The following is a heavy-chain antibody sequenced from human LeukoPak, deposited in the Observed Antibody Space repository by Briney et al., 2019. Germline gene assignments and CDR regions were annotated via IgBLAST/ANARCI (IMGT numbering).Heavy chain of an antibody. CDR3: ARGLFDFWSGYYPNYYYYYYMDV. V-gene: IGHV4-34*01. CDR1: GGSFSGYY. D-gene: IGHD3-3*01. CDR2: INHSGST. J-gene: IGHJ6*03. Sequence: SETLSLTCAVYGGSFSGYYWSWIRQPAGKGLEWIGEINHSGSTNYNPSLKSRVTISVDTSKNQFSLKLSSVTAADTAVYYCARGLFDFWSGYYPNYYYYYYMDVWGKGTTVTLSS.